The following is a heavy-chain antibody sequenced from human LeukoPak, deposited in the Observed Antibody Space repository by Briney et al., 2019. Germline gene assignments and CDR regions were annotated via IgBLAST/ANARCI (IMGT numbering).Heavy chain of an antibody. V-gene: IGHV4-34*01. CDR1: GGSFSGYY. CDR3: AGSGVPTTVVKGWYFDL. D-gene: IGHD4-23*01. Sequence: SETLSLTCAVYGGSFSGYYWSWIRQPPGKGLEWIGEINLTGSTNYNPSLKSRVTMSVDTSKNQFSLKLSSVTAADTAVYYCAGSGVPTTVVKGWYFDLWGRGTLVTVSS. CDR2: INLTGST. J-gene: IGHJ2*01.